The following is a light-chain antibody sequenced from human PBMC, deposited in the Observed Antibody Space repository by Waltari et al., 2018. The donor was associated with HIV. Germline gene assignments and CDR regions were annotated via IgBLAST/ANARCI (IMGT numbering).Light chain of an antibody. CDR3: YSTDSSGYPL. J-gene: IGLJ2*01. Sequence: SYELTQPPSVSVSPGQTARITCSGDALPKKYAYWYQQKSGQAPVLVIYEDSKRPSGIPGRFSGSSSGTIATLTISGAQVEDEGDYYCYSTDSSGYPLFGGGTKLTVL. CDR1: ALPKKY. CDR2: EDS. V-gene: IGLV3-10*01.